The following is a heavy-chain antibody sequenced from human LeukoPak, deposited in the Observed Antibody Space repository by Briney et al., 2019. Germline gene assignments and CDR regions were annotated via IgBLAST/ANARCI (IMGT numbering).Heavy chain of an antibody. CDR2: ISYDGNDK. CDR3: AREWGNSGFDY. V-gene: IGHV3-30-3*01. Sequence: PGGSLRLSCAASGFTFSSYWMSWVRQAPGKGLEWVAVISYDGNDKYYADSVKGRFTISRDSSENTLFLQMSSLRIEDTAVYYCAREWGNSGFDYWGQGTLVTVSS. D-gene: IGHD6-25*01. CDR1: GFTFSSYW. J-gene: IGHJ4*02.